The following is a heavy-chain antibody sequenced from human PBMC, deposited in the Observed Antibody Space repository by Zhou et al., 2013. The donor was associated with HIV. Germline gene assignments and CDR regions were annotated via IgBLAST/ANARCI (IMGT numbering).Heavy chain of an antibody. J-gene: IGHJ4*02. CDR3: ARQLNYYDSSALDNSFDY. CDR2: INPNGGST. Sequence: QVHLVQSGAEVKKPGASMKVSCKASGYSFNGYYIHWVRQAPGQGLEWMGMINPNGGSTNYAQKFQGRVTMTRDTSTTTVYMELSSLRSEDTAVYYCARQLNYYDSSALDNSFDYWGQGTLVTVSS. CDR1: GYSFNGYY. D-gene: IGHD3-22*01. V-gene: IGHV1-46*02.